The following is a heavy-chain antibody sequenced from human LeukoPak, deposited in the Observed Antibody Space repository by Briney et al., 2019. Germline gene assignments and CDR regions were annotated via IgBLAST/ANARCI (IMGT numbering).Heavy chain of an antibody. J-gene: IGHJ3*02. CDR3: ASRYCSGGSCYSWYAFDI. CDR1: GFTFSTYW. Sequence: GGSLRLSCAASGFTFSTYWMSWVRQAPGKGLEWVANIKEDGSEKYYVDSVKGRFTISRDNAKDSLYLQMNSLRAEDTAVYYCASRYCSGGSCYSWYAFDIWGQGTMVTVSS. V-gene: IGHV3-7*01. D-gene: IGHD2-15*01. CDR2: IKEDGSEK.